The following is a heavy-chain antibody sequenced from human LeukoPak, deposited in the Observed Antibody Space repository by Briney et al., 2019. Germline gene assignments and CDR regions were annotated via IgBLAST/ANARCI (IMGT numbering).Heavy chain of an antibody. D-gene: IGHD6-13*01. V-gene: IGHV4-59*01. J-gene: IGHJ4*02. CDR2: IYYSGST. CDR1: GGSISSYY. Sequence: SETLSLTCTVSGGSISSYYWSWIRQPPGKGLEWIGYIYYSGSTNYNPSLKSRVTISVDTSKNQFSLKLSSVTAADTAVYYCARREAAGSSYDYWGQGTLVTVSS. CDR3: ARREAAGSSYDY.